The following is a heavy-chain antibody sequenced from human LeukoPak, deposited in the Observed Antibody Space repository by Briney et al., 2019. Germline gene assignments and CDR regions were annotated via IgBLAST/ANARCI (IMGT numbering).Heavy chain of an antibody. V-gene: IGHV3-30-3*01. D-gene: IGHD3-3*01. Sequence: GRSLRLSCAASGFTFSSYAMHWVRQAPGKGLEWVAVISYDGSNKYYADSVKGRFTISRDNAKNSLYLQMNSLRAEDTAVYYCARDQAYDFWSGYSDYYYGMDVWGQGTTVTVSS. CDR1: GFTFSSYA. CDR3: ARDQAYDFWSGYSDYYYGMDV. CDR2: ISYDGSNK. J-gene: IGHJ6*02.